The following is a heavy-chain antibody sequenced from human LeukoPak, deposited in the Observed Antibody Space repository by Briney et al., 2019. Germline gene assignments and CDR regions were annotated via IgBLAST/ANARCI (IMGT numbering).Heavy chain of an antibody. J-gene: IGHJ4*02. CDR1: GGSFSGYY. V-gene: IGHV4-34*01. CDR2: INHSGST. CDR3: ARWGEYGSGSYYTPSHYFDY. Sequence: SETLSLTCAVYGGSFSGYYWSWIRQPPGKGLEWIGEINHSGSTNYNPSLKSRVTISVDTSKNQFSLKLSSVTAADTAVYYCARWGEYGSGSYYTPSHYFDYWGQGTLVTVSS. D-gene: IGHD3-10*01.